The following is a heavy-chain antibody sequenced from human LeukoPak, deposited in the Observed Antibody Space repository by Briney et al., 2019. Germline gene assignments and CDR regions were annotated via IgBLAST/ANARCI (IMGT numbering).Heavy chain of an antibody. CDR3: ARVPLALWFGEGPY. V-gene: IGHV4-38-2*02. CDR1: GYSISSGYY. J-gene: IGHJ4*02. D-gene: IGHD3-10*01. CDR2: IYHSGST. Sequence: SETLSLTCTVSGYSISSGYYWGWIRQPPGKGLEWIGSIYHSGSTYYNPSLKSRVTISVDTSKNQFSLKLSSVTAADTAMYYCARVPLALWFGEGPYWGQGTLVTVSS.